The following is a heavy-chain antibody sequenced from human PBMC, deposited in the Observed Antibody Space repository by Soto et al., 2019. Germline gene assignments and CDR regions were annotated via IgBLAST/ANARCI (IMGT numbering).Heavy chain of an antibody. V-gene: IGHV5-10-1*01. CDR2: IDPSDSYT. CDR3: ARDGPMDRAFDI. D-gene: IGHD3-10*01. J-gene: IGHJ3*02. CDR1: GYSFTSYW. Sequence: GESLKISCKGSGYSFTSYWISWVRQMPGKGLEWMGRIDPSDSYTNYSPSFQGHVTISADKSISTAYLQWSSLKAPDTAMYYCARDGPMDRAFDIWGQGTMVTVSS.